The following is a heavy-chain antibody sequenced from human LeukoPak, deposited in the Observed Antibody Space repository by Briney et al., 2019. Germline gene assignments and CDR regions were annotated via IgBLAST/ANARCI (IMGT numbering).Heavy chain of an antibody. CDR3: ARGGMVRGVIINGFDY. D-gene: IGHD3-10*01. Sequence: SETLSLTCTVSGGSISSTNYYWGWIRQPPGKGLEWIGSIYYSGSTYYNPSLKSRVTISVDTSKNQFSLKLSSVTAADTAVYYCARGGMVRGVIINGFDYWGQGTLVTVSS. J-gene: IGHJ4*02. V-gene: IGHV4-39*01. CDR1: GGSISSTNYY. CDR2: IYYSGST.